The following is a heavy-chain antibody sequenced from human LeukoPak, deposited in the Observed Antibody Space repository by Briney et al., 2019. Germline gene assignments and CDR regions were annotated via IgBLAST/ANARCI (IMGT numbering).Heavy chain of an antibody. J-gene: IGHJ4*02. Sequence: PGGSLRLSCAASGFTFGSYAMSWVRQAPGKGLEWVSTISDTGGNTYYADSVKGRFTISRDNSKSALYLLMTSLRADDTALYYCAKDMVQGDCSGGSCYPLGYWGRGTRVTVSS. CDR2: ISDTGGNT. V-gene: IGHV3-23*01. CDR1: GFTFGSYA. CDR3: AKDMVQGDCSGGSCYPLGY. D-gene: IGHD2-15*01.